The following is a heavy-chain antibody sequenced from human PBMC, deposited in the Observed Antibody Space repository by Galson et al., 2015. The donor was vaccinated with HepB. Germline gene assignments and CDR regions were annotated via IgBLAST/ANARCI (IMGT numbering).Heavy chain of an antibody. CDR1: GFTLRSSN. D-gene: IGHD4-17*01. Sequence: TLRLSCAASGFTLRSSNLHWVRQAPGKGLEGGSYISSSSSTIYYADSVKGRFTISRDNAKNSLYLQMNSLRDEDTAVYYCARDPPRGYGDGAFDIWGQGTMVTVSS. CDR2: ISSSSSTI. V-gene: IGHV3-48*02. CDR3: ARDPPRGYGDGAFDI. J-gene: IGHJ3*02.